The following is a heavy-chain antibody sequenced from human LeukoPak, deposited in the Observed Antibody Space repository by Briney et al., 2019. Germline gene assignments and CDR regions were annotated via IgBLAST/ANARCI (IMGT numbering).Heavy chain of an antibody. CDR2: IIPIFGTA. V-gene: IGHV1-69*05. CDR3: ATYYGSGSSQGYFDY. CDR1: GGTFSSYA. Sequence: ASVKVSCKASGGTFSSYAISWVRQAPGQGLEWMGGIIPIFGTANYAQKFQGRVTITTDESTSTAYMELSSLRSEDTAVYYCATYYGSGSSQGYFDYWGQGTLVTVSS. J-gene: IGHJ4*02. D-gene: IGHD3-10*01.